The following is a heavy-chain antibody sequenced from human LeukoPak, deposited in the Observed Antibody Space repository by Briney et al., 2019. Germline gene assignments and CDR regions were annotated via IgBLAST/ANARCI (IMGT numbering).Heavy chain of an antibody. CDR2: INHSGST. CDR1: GGSFSGYY. Sequence: SETLSLTCAVYGGSFSGYYWSWIRQPPGKGLEWIGEINHSGSTNYNPSLKSRVTISVDTSKNQFSLKLSSVTAADTAVYYCARRVPHTALDYWGLGTLVTVSS. J-gene: IGHJ4*02. V-gene: IGHV4-34*01. CDR3: ARRVPHTALDY. D-gene: IGHD5-18*01.